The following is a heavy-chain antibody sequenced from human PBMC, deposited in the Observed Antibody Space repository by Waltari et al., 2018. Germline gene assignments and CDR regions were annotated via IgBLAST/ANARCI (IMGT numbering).Heavy chain of an antibody. CDR1: GFPFSNFG. Sequence: QVNLVESGGGVVQPGGSRRRSCATSGFPFSNFGMHWVRQAPGKGLEWVALIWFDGSDKFYADSVRGRFTISRDNSARTLYLDMDSLRLDDTAMYYCAKDAFGNTYLDFWGQGTLVTVSS. CDR3: AKDAFGNTYLDF. CDR2: IWFDGSDK. J-gene: IGHJ4*02. D-gene: IGHD2-2*02. V-gene: IGHV3-30*02.